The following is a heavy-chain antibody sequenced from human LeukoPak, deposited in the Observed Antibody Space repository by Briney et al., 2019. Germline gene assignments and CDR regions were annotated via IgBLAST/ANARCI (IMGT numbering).Heavy chain of an antibody. CDR1: GGSMNSYY. CDR2: IYYSGST. J-gene: IGHJ4*02. Sequence: SETLSLTCSVSGGSMNSYYWSWIRQSPGKGLEWVGYIYYSGSTNYNPSLKSRVTISVDTSKNQFSLKLSSVTAADTAVYYCARHVWLQPFDYWGQGTLVTVSS. CDR3: ARHVWLQPFDY. V-gene: IGHV4-59*08. D-gene: IGHD3-9*01.